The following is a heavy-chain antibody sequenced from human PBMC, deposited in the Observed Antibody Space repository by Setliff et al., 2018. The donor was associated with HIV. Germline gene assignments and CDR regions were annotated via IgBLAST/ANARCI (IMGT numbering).Heavy chain of an antibody. V-gene: IGHV3-21*01. CDR1: GFTVSRFY. Sequence: LRLSCAASGFTVSRFYMSWVRQAPGKGLEWVSSISTGGHFIYYADSVKGRFTISRDNAKKSVYLQMNSLRGEDTAVYYCARGPTLSQPDGFSIWGQGTMVTVSS. J-gene: IGHJ3*02. CDR2: ISTGGHFI. CDR3: ARGPTLSQPDGFSI. D-gene: IGHD2-2*01.